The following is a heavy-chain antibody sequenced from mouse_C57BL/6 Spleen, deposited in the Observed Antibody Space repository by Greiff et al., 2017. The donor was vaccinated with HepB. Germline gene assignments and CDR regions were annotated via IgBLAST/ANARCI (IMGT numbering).Heavy chain of an antibody. CDR3: VRETTVVPVMDY. J-gene: IGHJ4*01. D-gene: IGHD1-1*01. V-gene: IGHV10-3*01. Sequence: VKDRFTISRDDSQSMLYLQMNNLKTEDTAMYYCVRETTVVPVMDYWGQGTSVTVSS.